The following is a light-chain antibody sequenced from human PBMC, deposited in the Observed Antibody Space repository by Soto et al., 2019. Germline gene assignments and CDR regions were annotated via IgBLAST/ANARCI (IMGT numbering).Light chain of an antibody. V-gene: IGKV4-1*01. CDR1: QSVLYSPNNKNY. CDR3: HQYAVTPWT. CDR2: WAS. J-gene: IGKJ1*01. Sequence: DIVMTQSPDSLAVSLGERATINCKSSQSVLYSPNNKNYLAWYQQKPGQPPKLLINWASIRESGVPDRFRGSGSGTDFTLSISGLQAEDAAVYYCHQYAVTPWTFGQGTKVEVK.